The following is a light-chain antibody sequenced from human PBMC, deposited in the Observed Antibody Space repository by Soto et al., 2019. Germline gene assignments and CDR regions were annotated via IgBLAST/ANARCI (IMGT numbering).Light chain of an antibody. CDR1: QDISNY. V-gene: IGKV1-33*01. Sequence: DIQMTQSPSSLSASVGDRVTITCQASQDISNYLYWYQQKPGKAPNLLNYDASNLETRVPSRFSGSGSGTHFTFTISSMQTEDIATYYCQQYDNLPITCGQGTRLEIK. CDR2: DAS. CDR3: QQYDNLPIT. J-gene: IGKJ5*01.